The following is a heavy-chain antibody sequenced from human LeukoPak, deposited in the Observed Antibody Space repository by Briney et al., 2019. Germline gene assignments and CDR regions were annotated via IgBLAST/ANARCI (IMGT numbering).Heavy chain of an antibody. V-gene: IGHV4-59*01. CDR1: GGSISSYY. J-gene: IGHJ5*02. CDR2: IYYSGST. Sequence: TSETLSLTCTVSGGSISSYYWSWIRQPPGKGLEWIGYIYYSGSTNYNPSLKSRVTISVDTSKNQFSLKLSSVTAADTAVYYCARDLRAAAGTIGSNWFDPWGQGTLVTVSS. D-gene: IGHD6-13*01. CDR3: ARDLRAAAGTIGSNWFDP.